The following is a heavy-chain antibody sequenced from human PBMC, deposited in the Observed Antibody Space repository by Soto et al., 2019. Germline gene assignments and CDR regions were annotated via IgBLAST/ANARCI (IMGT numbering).Heavy chain of an antibody. V-gene: IGHV3-23*01. CDR2: ISGSGGST. CDR3: AKDSTVTASLCASYHGLDV. Sequence: EVQLLESGGGLVQPGGSLRLSCTASGFTFRNYAMSWVRQAPDKGLEWVSAISGSGGSTYYADSVKGRFTISRDNSKNMLFLQRHSLRAENTAIYYCAKDSTVTASLCASYHGLDVWGQGTTVTGSS. CDR1: GFTFRNYA. J-gene: IGHJ6*02. D-gene: IGHD4-17*01.